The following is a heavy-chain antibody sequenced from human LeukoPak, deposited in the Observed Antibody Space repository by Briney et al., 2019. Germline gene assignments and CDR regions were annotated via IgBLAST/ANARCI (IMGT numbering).Heavy chain of an antibody. CDR2: ISSSSSYL. CDR1: GFTFSSYS. D-gene: IGHD6-19*01. V-gene: IGHV3-21*04. CDR3: AKDQGYSSAWYSRDGFDM. Sequence: PGGSLRLSCAASGFTFSSYSMNWVRQAPGKGLEWVSSISSSSSYLYYAGSVKGRFTISRDNSQNTLYVQMNSLRAEDTAVYYCAKDQGYSSAWYSRDGFDMWGQGTMVTVSS. J-gene: IGHJ3*02.